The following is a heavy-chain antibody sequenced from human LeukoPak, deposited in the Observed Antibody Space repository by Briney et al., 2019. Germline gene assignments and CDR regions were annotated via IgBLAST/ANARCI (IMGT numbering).Heavy chain of an antibody. V-gene: IGHV3-7*01. CDR3: ARDYEAGCTSTTCYDRFDY. D-gene: IGHD2-2*01. CDR1: GFPLRSYW. J-gene: IGHJ4*02. Sequence: GASLRLSCAASGFPLRSYWMSWVRQAPGKGLEWVANIKQDGSEKYYVDSVKGRFTISRDNAKNTLYLQMNSLRAEDTAVYYCARDYEAGCTSTTCYDRFDYWGQGTLVTVSS. CDR2: IKQDGSEK.